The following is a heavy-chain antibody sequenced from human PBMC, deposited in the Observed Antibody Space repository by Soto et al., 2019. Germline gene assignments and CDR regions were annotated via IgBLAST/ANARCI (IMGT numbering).Heavy chain of an antibody. J-gene: IGHJ4*02. V-gene: IGHV3-30*03. CDR3: ARDASPQRDYYFDY. CDR2: ISFDGSSQ. CDR1: GFTFSSYS. Sequence: GGSLRLSCAASGFTFSSYSMNWVRQPPGKGLEWVALISFDGSSQYYADSVNGRFTISRDNSKNTLYLQMNSLRAEDTAVYYCARDASPQRDYYFDYWGQGTPVTVSS.